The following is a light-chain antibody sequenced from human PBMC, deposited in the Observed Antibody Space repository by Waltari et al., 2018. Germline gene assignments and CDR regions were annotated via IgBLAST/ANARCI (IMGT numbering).Light chain of an antibody. CDR2: GAS. J-gene: IGKJ4*01. V-gene: IGKV3-20*01. CDR3: QQYDGSVLT. Sequence: RVFTQSPDTPPLSSGQGVPLPCRDSLTINNNFLVWYLQKPGQAPRLIIHGASSRGTGLPDRFSGSWSATDFTLTINSLKPEDSAVYYCQQYDGSVLTFGGGTKVEI. CDR1: LTINNNF.